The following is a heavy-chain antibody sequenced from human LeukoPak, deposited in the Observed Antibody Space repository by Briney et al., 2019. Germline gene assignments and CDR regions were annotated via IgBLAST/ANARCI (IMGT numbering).Heavy chain of an antibody. V-gene: IGHV3-15*01. CDR3: TTGMVTYSSGRPFYY. Sequence: PGGSLRLSRAASGFTFSNAWMSWVRQAPGKGLEWVGRIKSKTDGGTTHYAAPVKGRFTISREYSKNTLYLQMNSLKTEDTAVYYCTTGMVTYSSGRPFYYWGQGTLVTVSS. J-gene: IGHJ4*02. CDR1: GFTFSNAW. D-gene: IGHD6-19*01. CDR2: IKSKTDGGTT.